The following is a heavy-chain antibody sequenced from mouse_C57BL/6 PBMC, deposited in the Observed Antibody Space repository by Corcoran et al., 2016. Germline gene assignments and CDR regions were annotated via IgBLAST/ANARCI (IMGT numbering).Heavy chain of an antibody. CDR2: INPNNGGT. J-gene: IGHJ4*01. Sequence: EVQLQQSGPELVQPGASVKISCKASGYTFTDYYMNWVKQSHGKSLEWIGDINPNNGGTSYNQKFKGKATLTVDKSSSTAYMELRSLTSEDSAVYYCARRYDYDVGYYAMDYWGQGTSVTVSS. CDR1: GYTFTDYY. D-gene: IGHD2-4*01. CDR3: ARRYDYDVGYYAMDY. V-gene: IGHV1-26*01.